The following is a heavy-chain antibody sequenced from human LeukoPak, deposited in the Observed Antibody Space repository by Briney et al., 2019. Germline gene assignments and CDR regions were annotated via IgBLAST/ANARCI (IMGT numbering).Heavy chain of an antibody. CDR3: ARINYRPIIKFFDF. CDR2: INPNSGGT. V-gene: IGHV1-2*02. D-gene: IGHD4-11*01. Sequence: ASVKVSCEASVYTFTGYYMHWVRQAPGQGLEWMGWINPNSGGTNYAQKFQGSVTMTRDTSISTAYMELSRLRSDDTAVYYCARINYRPIIKFFDFWGRGTLVTVSS. J-gene: IGHJ4*02. CDR1: VYTFTGYY.